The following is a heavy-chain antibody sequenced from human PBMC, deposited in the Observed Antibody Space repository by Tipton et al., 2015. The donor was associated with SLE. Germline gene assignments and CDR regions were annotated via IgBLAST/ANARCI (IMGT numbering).Heavy chain of an antibody. CDR2: INHSGST. J-gene: IGHJ3*01. CDR3: AKINVAVDDAFDV. Sequence: TLSLTCAVYGGSFSGYYWSWIRQPPGKGLEWIGEINHSGSTNYKPSLKSRVTISVDTSKNQFSLKLSSVTAADTAVFYCAKINVAVDDAFDVWGQGTLVTVSS. CDR1: GGSFSGYY. V-gene: IGHV4-34*01. D-gene: IGHD6-19*01.